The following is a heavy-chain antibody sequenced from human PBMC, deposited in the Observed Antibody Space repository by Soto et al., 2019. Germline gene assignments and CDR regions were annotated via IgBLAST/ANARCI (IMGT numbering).Heavy chain of an antibody. CDR3: ARVVDYCGGDCYYWFDP. D-gene: IGHD2-21*02. V-gene: IGHV1-46*01. Sequence: ASVKVSCKASGYTFTSYYMHWVRQAPGQGLEWMGIINPSGGNTNYAQKLQGRVTMTTDTSTSTAYMELRSLRSDDTAVYYCARVVDYCGGDCYYWFDPWGQGTLVTVSS. J-gene: IGHJ5*02. CDR2: INPSGGNT. CDR1: GYTFTSYY.